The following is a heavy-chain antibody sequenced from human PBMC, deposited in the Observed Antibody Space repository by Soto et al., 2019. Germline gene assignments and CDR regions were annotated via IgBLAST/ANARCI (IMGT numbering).Heavy chain of an antibody. CDR3: VKGDLDTAVVNSPDAFDF. CDR1: GFMFNDYG. V-gene: IGHV3-30*18. D-gene: IGHD5-18*01. J-gene: IGHJ3*01. CDR2: ISYDGDNK. Sequence: GGSLRLSCEASGFMFNDYGMHWVRQAPGKGLDWVAVISYDGDNKYYAQSVKGRFTISRDNSKNTLFLHMDSLRREDTAVYHCVKGDLDTAVVNSPDAFDFWGQGTMVTVSS.